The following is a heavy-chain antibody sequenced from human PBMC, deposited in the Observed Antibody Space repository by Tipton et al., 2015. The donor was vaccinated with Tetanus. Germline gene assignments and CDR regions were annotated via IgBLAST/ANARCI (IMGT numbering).Heavy chain of an antibody. V-gene: IGHV4-34*01. Sequence: TLSLTCAVFGGSFSGYYWSWLRQPPGKGLEWIGKINHGGSTNYNPSLTSRITISVDTSKNQFSRKLSSVTAADTAVYYCARGGYAYGLDVWGQGTTVTVSS. CDR2: INHGGST. D-gene: IGHD5-12*01. CDR3: ARGGYAYGLDV. J-gene: IGHJ6*02. CDR1: GGSFSGYY.